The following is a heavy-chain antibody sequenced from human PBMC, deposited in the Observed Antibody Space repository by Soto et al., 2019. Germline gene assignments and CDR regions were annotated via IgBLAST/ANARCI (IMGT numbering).Heavy chain of an antibody. CDR2: IWYDGSNK. CDR3: ARVKGTLHPFDY. Sequence: GGSLRLSCAASGFTFSSYGMHWVRQAPGKGLEWVAVIWYDGSNKYYADSVKGRFTISRDNAKNSLYLQMNSLRAEDTAVYYCARVKGTLHPFDYWGQGTLVTVSS. J-gene: IGHJ4*02. D-gene: IGHD1-7*01. CDR1: GFTFSSYG. V-gene: IGHV3-33*01.